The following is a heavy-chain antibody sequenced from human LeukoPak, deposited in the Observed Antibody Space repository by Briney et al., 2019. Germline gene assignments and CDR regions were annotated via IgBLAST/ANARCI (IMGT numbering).Heavy chain of an antibody. D-gene: IGHD3-22*01. CDR1: GFTFSNAW. CDR2: IKSKTDGGTT. CDR3: TTVDPQYYYDSSGYYFDY. Sequence: PGGSLRLSCAASGFTFSNAWMSWVRQAPGRGLEWVGRIKSKTDGGTTDYAAPVKGRFTISRDDPKNTLYLQMNSLKTEDTAVYYCTTVDPQYYYDSSGYYFDYRGQGTLVTVSS. J-gene: IGHJ4*02. V-gene: IGHV3-15*01.